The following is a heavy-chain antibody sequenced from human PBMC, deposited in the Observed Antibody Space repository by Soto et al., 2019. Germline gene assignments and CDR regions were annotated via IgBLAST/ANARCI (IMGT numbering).Heavy chain of an antibody. V-gene: IGHV3-23*01. CDR3: AKDKEVVAATPVYFDY. J-gene: IGHJ4*02. CDR1: GFTFSSYA. Sequence: GGSLRLSCAASGFTFSSYAMSWVRQAPGKGLEWVSAISGSGGSTYYADSVKGRFTISRDNSKNTLYLQMNSLRAEDTAVYYCAKDKEVVAATPVYFDYWGQGTLVTVSS. CDR2: ISGSGGST. D-gene: IGHD2-15*01.